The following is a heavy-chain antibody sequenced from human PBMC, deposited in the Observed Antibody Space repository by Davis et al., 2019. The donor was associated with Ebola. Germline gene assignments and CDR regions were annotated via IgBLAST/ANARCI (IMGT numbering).Heavy chain of an antibody. CDR3: ARSELWFGELHFDY. CDR1: GYTFTSYG. D-gene: IGHD3-10*01. CDR2: ISAYNGNT. Sequence: AASVKVSCKASGYTFTSYGISWVRQAPGQGPEWMGWISAYNGNTNYAQKLQGRVTMTTDTSTSTAYMELRSLRSDDTAVYYCARSELWFGELHFDYWGQGTLVTVSS. J-gene: IGHJ4*02. V-gene: IGHV1-18*01.